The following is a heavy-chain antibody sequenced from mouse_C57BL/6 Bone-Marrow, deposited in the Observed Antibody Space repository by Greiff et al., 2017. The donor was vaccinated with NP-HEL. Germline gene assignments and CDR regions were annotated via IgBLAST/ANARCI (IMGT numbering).Heavy chain of an antibody. CDR2: INPGSGGT. Sequence: VKLMESGAELVRPGTSVKVSCKASGYAFTNYLIEWVKQRPGQGLEWIGVINPGSGGTNYNEKFKGKATLTADKSSSTAYMQLSSLTSEDSAVYFCARGTRGFAYWGQGTLVTVSA. CDR3: ARGTRGFAY. V-gene: IGHV1-54*01. CDR1: GYAFTNYL. J-gene: IGHJ3*01. D-gene: IGHD3-3*01.